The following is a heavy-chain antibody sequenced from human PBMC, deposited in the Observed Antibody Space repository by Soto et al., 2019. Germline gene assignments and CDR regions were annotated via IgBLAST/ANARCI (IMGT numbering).Heavy chain of an antibody. V-gene: IGHV4-30-4*01. CDR2: IYYSGST. CDR1: GGSISSGDYY. Sequence: QVQLQESGPGLVKPSQTLSLTCTVSGGSISSGDYYWSWIRQPPGKGLEWIGYIYYSGSTYYNPSLKSRVTIPVDTSKNQFSLKLSSVTAADTAVYYCARAPTYYYDSSGPKFDYWGQGTLVTVSS. CDR3: ARAPTYYYDSSGPKFDY. J-gene: IGHJ4*02. D-gene: IGHD3-22*01.